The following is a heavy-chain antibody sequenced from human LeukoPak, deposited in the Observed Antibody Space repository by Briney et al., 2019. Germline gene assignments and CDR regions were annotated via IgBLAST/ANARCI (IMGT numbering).Heavy chain of an antibody. CDR2: LDSSGST. J-gene: IGHJ6*03. D-gene: IGHD4-23*01. Sequence: ASETLCLTCTVSGGSISSRSDYWGWIRQTPGKGLEWIGNLDSSGSTYYNPSLKSRVTISVGTSKNQFSLNLRSVTAADTAIYFCSRSHDYGGLYFYYYMDVWGKGTTVTVSS. CDR1: GGSISSRSDY. CDR3: SRSHDYGGLYFYYYMDV. V-gene: IGHV4-39*01.